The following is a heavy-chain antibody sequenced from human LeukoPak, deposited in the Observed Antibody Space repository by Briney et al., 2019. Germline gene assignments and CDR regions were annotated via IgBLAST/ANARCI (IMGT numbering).Heavy chain of an antibody. CDR1: GYTFTSYY. CDR3: ARVSTYYYDSSGYSGLDY. Sequence: ASVKVSCKASGYTFTSYYMHWVRQAPGQGLEWMGIINPSGGSTGYAQKFQGRVTMTRDMSTSTVYMELSSLRSEDTAVYYCARVSTYYYDSSGYSGLDYWGQGTLVTVSS. J-gene: IGHJ4*02. CDR2: INPSGGST. D-gene: IGHD3-22*01. V-gene: IGHV1-46*01.